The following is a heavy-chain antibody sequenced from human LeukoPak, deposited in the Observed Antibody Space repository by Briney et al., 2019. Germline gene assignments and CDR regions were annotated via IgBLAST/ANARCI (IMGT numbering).Heavy chain of an antibody. D-gene: IGHD3-22*01. CDR2: IYPGDSDT. V-gene: IGHV5-51*01. J-gene: IGHJ6*03. Sequence: HGESLKISCKGSGYSFTSYWIGWVRQMPGKGLEWMGIIYPGDSDTRYSPSFQGQVTISADKSISTAYLQWSSLKASDTAMYYCARNLRDSSGYYPYYYYMDVWGKGTTVTVSS. CDR1: GYSFTSYW. CDR3: ARNLRDSSGYYPYYYYMDV.